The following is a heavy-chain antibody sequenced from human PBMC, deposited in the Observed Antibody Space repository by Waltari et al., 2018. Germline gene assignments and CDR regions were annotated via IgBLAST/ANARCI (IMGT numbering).Heavy chain of an antibody. CDR2: IDTGDADT. J-gene: IGHJ4*02. V-gene: IGHV5-51*03. CDR3: ARGGSYSGSYYRYFDY. D-gene: IGHD1-26*01. CDR1: GYSFTSYW. Sequence: EVQLVQSGAEVKKPGESLKISCKGSGYSFTSYWIGWVRQMPGKGLEWMGIIDTGDADTRYSRSVQGQVTISADKSISTAYLQWSSLKASDTAMYDCARGGSYSGSYYRYFDYWGQGTLVTVSS.